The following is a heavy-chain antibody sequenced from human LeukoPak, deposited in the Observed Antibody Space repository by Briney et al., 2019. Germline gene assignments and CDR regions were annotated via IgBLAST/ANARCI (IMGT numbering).Heavy chain of an antibody. D-gene: IGHD6-13*01. CDR2: IYSGGST. Sequence: GGSLRLSCAASEFSVGSNYMTWVRQAPGKGLEWVSLIYSGGSTYYADSVKGRFTISRDNSKNTLYLQMNSLRSVDTAVYYCARDLPYSSSWESIDYWGQGTLVTVSS. J-gene: IGHJ4*02. V-gene: IGHV3-53*05. CDR1: EFSVGSNY. CDR3: ARDLPYSSSWESIDY.